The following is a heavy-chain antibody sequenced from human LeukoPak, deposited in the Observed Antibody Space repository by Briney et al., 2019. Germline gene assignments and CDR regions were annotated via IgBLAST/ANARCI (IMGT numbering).Heavy chain of an antibody. CDR3: ARAARGPIRYFDY. CDR1: GGSISSYY. CDR2: IYYSGST. J-gene: IGHJ4*02. V-gene: IGHV4-59*01. D-gene: IGHD3-9*01. Sequence: SKTLSLTCTVSGGSISSYYWSWIRQPPGKGLEWIGYIYYSGSTSYNPSLQSRVTISVDMSKNQFSLKLSTVTAADTAVYYCARAARGPIRYFDYWGQGALVTVSS.